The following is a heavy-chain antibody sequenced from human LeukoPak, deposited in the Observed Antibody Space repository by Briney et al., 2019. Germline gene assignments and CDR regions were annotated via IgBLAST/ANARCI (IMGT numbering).Heavy chain of an antibody. D-gene: IGHD3-10*01. J-gene: IGHJ3*02. Sequence: ASVKVSCKASGYTFTSYYMHWVRQAPGQGLEWMGIINPSGGSTSYAQKFQGRVTMTRDTSTITVYMELSSLRSEDTAVYYCARDQITMVRGVITAFDIWGQGTMVTVSS. V-gene: IGHV1-46*01. CDR1: GYTFTSYY. CDR2: INPSGGST. CDR3: ARDQITMVRGVITAFDI.